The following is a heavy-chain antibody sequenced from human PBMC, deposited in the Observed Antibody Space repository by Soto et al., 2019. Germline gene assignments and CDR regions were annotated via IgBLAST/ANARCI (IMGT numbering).Heavy chain of an antibody. CDR3: ARGGDYYGSGSDYHYYYYGMDV. J-gene: IGHJ6*02. V-gene: IGHV1-69*01. CDR1: GGTFSSYA. CDR2: IIPIFGTA. D-gene: IGHD3-10*01. Sequence: QVQLVQSGAEVKKPGSSVKVSCKASGGTFSSYAISWVRQAPGQGLEWMGGIIPIFGTANYAQKFQGRVTITADESTSTAYMELSSLRSEDTAVYYCARGGDYYGSGSDYHYYYYGMDVWGQGTTVTVSS.